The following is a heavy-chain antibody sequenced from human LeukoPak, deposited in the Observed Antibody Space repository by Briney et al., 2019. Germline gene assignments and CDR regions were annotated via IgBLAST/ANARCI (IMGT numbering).Heavy chain of an antibody. Sequence: PGGSLRLSCAASGFTFSSYGMHWVRQAPGKGLEWVAVIWYDGSNKYFADSVKGRFTISRDNSKNTLYLQMNSLRAEDTAVYYCAKGGSAFDYWGQGTLVTVSS. CDR3: AKGGSAFDY. V-gene: IGHV3-33*06. CDR2: IWYDGSNK. D-gene: IGHD3-16*01. J-gene: IGHJ4*02. CDR1: GFTFSSYG.